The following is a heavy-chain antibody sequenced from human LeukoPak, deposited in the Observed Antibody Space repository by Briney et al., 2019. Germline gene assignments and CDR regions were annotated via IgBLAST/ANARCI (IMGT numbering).Heavy chain of an antibody. CDR2: IYYSGST. CDR1: GGSISSYY. J-gene: IGHJ4*02. V-gene: IGHV4-59*08. D-gene: IGHD6-19*01. CDR3: VRLRPSGYSSGWYVDY. Sequence: PSETLSLTCTVSGGSISSYYWSWIRQPPGKGLEWIGYIYYSGSTNYNPSLKSRVTISVDTSKNQFSLKPSSVTAADTAVYYCVRLRPSGYSSGWYVDYWGQGTLVTVSS.